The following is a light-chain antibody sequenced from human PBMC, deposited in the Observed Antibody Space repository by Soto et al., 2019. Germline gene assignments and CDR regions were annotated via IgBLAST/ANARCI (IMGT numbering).Light chain of an antibody. V-gene: IGKV3-20*01. Sequence: DIVLTQSPDTLSLSPGERATLSCRASQSVSSNYLAWYQQKPGQAPRLLLYGASTRATGIPDRFSGSGSGTDFTLTISRLEPEDFAVYYCQQYGSSSYTFGQGTRVEIK. CDR3: QQYGSSSYT. CDR2: GAS. CDR1: QSVSSNY. J-gene: IGKJ2*01.